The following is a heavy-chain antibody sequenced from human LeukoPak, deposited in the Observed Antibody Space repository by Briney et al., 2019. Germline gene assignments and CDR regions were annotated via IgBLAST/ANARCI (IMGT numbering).Heavy chain of an antibody. CDR1: GFTFSSYG. J-gene: IGHJ4*02. D-gene: IGHD6-13*01. CDR3: ARGLSGAAAGFDY. CDR2: IWYDGSNK. Sequence: GGSLRLSCAASGFTFSSYGMHWVRQAPGKGLEWVAVIWYDGSNKYYADSVKGRFTTSRDNAKNTLYLQMNSLRAEDTAVYYCARGLSGAAAGFDYWGQGTLVTVSS. V-gene: IGHV3-33*01.